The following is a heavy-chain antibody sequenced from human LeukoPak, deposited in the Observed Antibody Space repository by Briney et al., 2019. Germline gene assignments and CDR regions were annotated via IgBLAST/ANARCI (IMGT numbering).Heavy chain of an antibody. D-gene: IGHD6-19*01. J-gene: IGHJ4*02. CDR1: GDSISGYY. CDR3: ARRRRTSGWPYFDY. V-gene: IGHV4-59*01. Sequence: SETLSLTCTVSGDSISGYYWSWIRQSPGKGLEWIGYLYNDGVTNYNPSLKSRVTISVDTSKNQFSLRLSSVTAADTAVYYCARRRRTSGWPYFDYWGQGTLVTVSS. CDR2: LYNDGVT.